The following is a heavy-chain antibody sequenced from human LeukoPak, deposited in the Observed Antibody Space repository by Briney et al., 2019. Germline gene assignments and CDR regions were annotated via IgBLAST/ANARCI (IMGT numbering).Heavy chain of an antibody. CDR3: AKERLYGYNYMDV. J-gene: IGHJ6*03. CDR2: IGYDGTNK. D-gene: IGHD2-8*01. CDR1: GFTFRSYG. V-gene: IGHV3-30*02. Sequence: GGSLRLSCAASGFTFRSYGMHWVRQAPGKGLEWVAFIGYDGTNKYYADSVKGRFTISRDNSKNTLYLQMNSLRAEDRAVYYCAKERLYGYNYMDVWGKGTTVTISS.